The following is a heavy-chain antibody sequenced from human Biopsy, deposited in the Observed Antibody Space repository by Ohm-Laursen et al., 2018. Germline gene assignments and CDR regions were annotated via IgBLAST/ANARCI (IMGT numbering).Heavy chain of an antibody. CDR2: ISWHSGSR. D-gene: IGHD1-1*01. CDR3: AKDVRVKVQRDGMDV. CDR1: GFTFDDYA. V-gene: IGHV3-9*01. J-gene: IGHJ6*02. Sequence: SLRLSCAASGFTFDDYAMHWVRQAPGKGLEWVSGISWHSGSRGYADSVKGRFTISRDNARKLLYLQMNSLRAEDTALYYCAKDVRVKVQRDGMDVWAKGPRSPSP.